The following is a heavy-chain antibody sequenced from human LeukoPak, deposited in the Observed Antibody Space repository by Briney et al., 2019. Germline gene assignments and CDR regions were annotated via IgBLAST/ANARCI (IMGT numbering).Heavy chain of an antibody. D-gene: IGHD4-11*01. CDR2: ISYDGNNK. CDR1: GFTFSSYD. Sequence: GRSLRLSCAASGFTFSSYDMHWVRQAPGKGLEWVAVISYDGNNKYYADSVKGRFTISRDTSKNTLYLQMNSLRAEDTAVYYCARDGASYSNYEGNFDFWGQGTLVTVSS. J-gene: IGHJ4*02. CDR3: ARDGASYSNYEGNFDF. V-gene: IGHV3-30*03.